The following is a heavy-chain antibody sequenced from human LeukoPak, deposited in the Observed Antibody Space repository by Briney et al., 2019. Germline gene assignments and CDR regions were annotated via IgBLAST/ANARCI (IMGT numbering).Heavy chain of an antibody. V-gene: IGHV3-21*01. J-gene: IGHJ4*02. Sequence: GGSLRLSCAASGFTFSTYSMNWVRQAPGKGLEWVSSISSSSSYIYYADSVKGRFTISRDNAKNSLYLQMDRLRAEDTAVYYCAREGILTGYSFDYWGQGTLVTVSS. D-gene: IGHD3-9*01. CDR3: AREGILTGYSFDY. CDR2: ISSSSSYI. CDR1: GFTFSTYS.